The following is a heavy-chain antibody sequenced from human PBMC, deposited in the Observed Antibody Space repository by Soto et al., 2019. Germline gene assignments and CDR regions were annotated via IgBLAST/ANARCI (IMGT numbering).Heavy chain of an antibody. CDR2: INHSGST. CDR3: ARGVSDYYGSGSYFR. CDR1: GGSFSGYY. J-gene: IGHJ4*02. V-gene: IGHV4-34*01. Sequence: SETLSLTCAVYGGSFSGYYWSWIRQPPGKGLERIGEINHSGSTNYNPSLKSRVTISVDTSKNQFSLKLSSVTAADTAVYYCARGVSDYYGSGSYFRWGQGTLVTVSS. D-gene: IGHD3-10*01.